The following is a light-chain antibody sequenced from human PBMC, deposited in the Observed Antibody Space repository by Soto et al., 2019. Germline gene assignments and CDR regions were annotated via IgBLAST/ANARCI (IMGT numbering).Light chain of an antibody. CDR2: GNS. J-gene: IGLJ1*01. CDR1: SSNIGAHYD. CDR3: SSYASTSTAV. Sequence: QSVLTQPPSVSGAPGQRVTISCTGSSSNIGAHYDVHWYQQLPGTAPKVLIYGNSNRPSGVPDRFSGSKSGTSASLAITGLQAEDEADYYCSSYASTSTAVFGTGTKVTVL. V-gene: IGLV1-40*01.